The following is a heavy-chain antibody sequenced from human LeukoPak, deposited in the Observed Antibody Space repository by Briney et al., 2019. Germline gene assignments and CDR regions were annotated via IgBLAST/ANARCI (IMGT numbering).Heavy chain of an antibody. CDR2: IYSGGKS. CDR1: DFTVSSHH. J-gene: IGHJ6*03. CDR3: ARCQGIAMADFRGDYYYCHMDA. D-gene: IGHD6-19*01. V-gene: IGHV3-53*01. Sequence: GGSLRLSCVVSDFTVSSHHMAWVRQVPGKGLEWLSIIYSGGKSHNADSLKGRFTVSKDNFRNTVFLEMNSLRADDTAVYYCARCQGIAMADFRGDYYYCHMDAWGKGTTVSVSS.